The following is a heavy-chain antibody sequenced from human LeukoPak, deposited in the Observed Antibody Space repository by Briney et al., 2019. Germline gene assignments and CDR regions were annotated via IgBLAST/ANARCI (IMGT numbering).Heavy chain of an antibody. CDR2: IYPGDSDT. J-gene: IGHJ4*02. V-gene: IGHV5-51*01. CDR3: AIHYYYDSSGHFDF. D-gene: IGHD3-22*01. Sequence: GESLEISFQTSGYRFSNNWIGWVRPMPGKGLGWVGIIYPGDSDTRYSPSFQGQVTISADNSIGTAYLQWSSLQASDTAMYYCAIHYYYDSSGHFDFWGQGTLVTVSS. CDR1: GYRFSNNW.